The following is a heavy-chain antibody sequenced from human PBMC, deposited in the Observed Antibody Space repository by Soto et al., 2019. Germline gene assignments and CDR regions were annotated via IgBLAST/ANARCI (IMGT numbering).Heavy chain of an antibody. D-gene: IGHD2-21*02. CDR1: GGTFSSYS. J-gene: IGHJ6*02. V-gene: IGHV1-69*13. Sequence: SLNVYCKACGGTFSSYSIGWVRQSPVQGLPWMGGIIPIFGTANYAQKFQGRVTITADESTSTAYMELSSLRSVDMAAYYRARYRRCGGDCSFPYYYYGMDVWGQGTTVTV. CDR3: ARYRRCGGDCSFPYYYYGMDV. CDR2: IIPIFGTA.